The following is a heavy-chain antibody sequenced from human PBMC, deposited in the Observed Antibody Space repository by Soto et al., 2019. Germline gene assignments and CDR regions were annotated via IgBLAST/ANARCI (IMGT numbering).Heavy chain of an antibody. Sequence: GGSLRLSCAASGFTFSSYAMHWVRQAPGKGLEWVAVISYDGSNKYYADSVKGRFTISRDNSKNTLYLQMNSLRAEDTAVYYCARPDIVVVVAATRPLDYWGQGTLVTVSS. D-gene: IGHD2-15*01. J-gene: IGHJ4*02. CDR3: ARPDIVVVVAATRPLDY. V-gene: IGHV3-30-3*01. CDR2: ISYDGSNK. CDR1: GFTFSSYA.